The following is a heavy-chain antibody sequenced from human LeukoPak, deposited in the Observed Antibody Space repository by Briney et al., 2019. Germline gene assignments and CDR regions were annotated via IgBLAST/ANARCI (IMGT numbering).Heavy chain of an antibody. V-gene: IGHV4-59*01. J-gene: IGHJ6*02. CDR3: ARETMVRGVIGMDV. CDR2: IYYSGST. CDR1: GGSISSYY. Sequence: SETLSLTCTVSGGSISSYYWSWIRQPPGKGQEWIGYIYYSGSTNYNPSLKSRVTISVDTSKNQFSLKLSSVTAADTAVYYCARETMVRGVIGMDVWGQGTTVTVSS. D-gene: IGHD3-10*01.